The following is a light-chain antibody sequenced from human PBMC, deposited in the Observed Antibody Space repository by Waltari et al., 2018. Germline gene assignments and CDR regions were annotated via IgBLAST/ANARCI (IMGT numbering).Light chain of an antibody. Sequence: EIVLTQSPGTLSLSPGERATLSCRASESVSSSHLAWYQQKPGQAPRLLIYAESYRATGIPDSFSGSEAGTDFTFSISRLAPEGFGVYYCQQCGSSPFTFGGGTKVAIK. J-gene: IGKJ4*02. CDR3: QQCGSSPFT. CDR1: ESVSSSH. V-gene: IGKV3-20*01. CDR2: AES.